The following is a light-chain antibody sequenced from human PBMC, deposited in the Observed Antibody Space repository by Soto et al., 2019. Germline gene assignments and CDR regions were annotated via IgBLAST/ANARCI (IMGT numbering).Light chain of an antibody. CDR1: TSNIGAGYD. Sequence: QSVLTQPPSVSGAPGQRVTISCTGSTSNIGAGYDVHWYQQLPETAPKLLIYVNSNRPSGVPDRFAGFESGTSASLAITGLQAEDEADYYCLSYDNTWGAGVFGTGTKLTVL. CDR3: LSYDNTWGAGV. V-gene: IGLV1-40*01. CDR2: VNS. J-gene: IGLJ1*01.